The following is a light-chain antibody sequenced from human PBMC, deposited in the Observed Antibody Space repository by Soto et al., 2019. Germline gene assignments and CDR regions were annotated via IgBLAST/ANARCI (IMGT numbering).Light chain of an antibody. J-gene: IGKJ2*01. CDR3: QQFGSSSYT. Sequence: EIVLTQSPGTLSLSPGERATLSCGASQSVSRNFLAWYQQKPGQAPRLLIYGASNRFTSIPDRFSGSGSGTDFTLTISRLEPEDFAVYYCQQFGSSSYTFGQGTKLYI. CDR1: QSVSRNF. V-gene: IGKV3-20*01. CDR2: GAS.